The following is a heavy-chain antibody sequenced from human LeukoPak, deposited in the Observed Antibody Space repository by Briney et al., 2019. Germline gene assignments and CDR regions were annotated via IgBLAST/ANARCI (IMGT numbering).Heavy chain of an antibody. CDR1: GYTFTSYD. Sequence: ASVKVSCKAFGYTFTSYDINWVRQATGQGLEWMGWMNPNSGNTGYAQKFQGRVTMTRNTSISTAYMELSSLRSEDTAVYYCARGPPTNWGSSRDYYYYYMDVWGKGTTVTVSS. CDR2: MNPNSGNT. J-gene: IGHJ6*03. D-gene: IGHD7-27*01. V-gene: IGHV1-8*01. CDR3: ARGPPTNWGSSRDYYYYYMDV.